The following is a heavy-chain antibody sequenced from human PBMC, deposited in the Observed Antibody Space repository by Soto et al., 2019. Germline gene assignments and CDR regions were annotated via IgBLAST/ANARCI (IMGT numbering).Heavy chain of an antibody. J-gene: IGHJ6*01. Sequence: ASEKVSSKASGYTFTDYYMPWVRQAPVQRLESTGIINPSTGSTSYAQKVQGRVTMTTDTSTSTVYMELSSLSSEDTAVYYCASVFSPPHDLGLYLWPHYYGMEVWGQGTTVTVSS. CDR2: INPSTGST. V-gene: IGHV1-46*01. CDR1: GYTFTDYY. CDR3: ASVFSPPHDLGLYLWPHYYGMEV. D-gene: IGHD3-16*02.